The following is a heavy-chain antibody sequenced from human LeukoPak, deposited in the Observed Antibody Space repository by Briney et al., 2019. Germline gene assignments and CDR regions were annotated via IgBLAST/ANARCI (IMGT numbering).Heavy chain of an antibody. Sequence: SETLSLTCAVYGGSFSGYYWSWIRQPPGKGLEWIGEINHSGSINYNPSLKSRVTISVDTSKNQFSLKLSSVTAADTAVYYCARGIKKSADYDFWSGYYTPGPYYYYGMDVWGQGTTVTVSS. D-gene: IGHD3-3*01. CDR3: ARGIKKSADYDFWSGYYTPGPYYYYGMDV. J-gene: IGHJ6*02. V-gene: IGHV4-34*01. CDR1: GGSFSGYY. CDR2: INHSGSI.